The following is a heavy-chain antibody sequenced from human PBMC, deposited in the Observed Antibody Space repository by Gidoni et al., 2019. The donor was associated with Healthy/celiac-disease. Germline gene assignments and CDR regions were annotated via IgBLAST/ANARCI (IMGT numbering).Heavy chain of an antibody. D-gene: IGHD1-7*01. V-gene: IGHV3-30-3*01. Sequence: QVQLVESGGGVVQPGRSLRLSCAASGFTFSSYAMHWVRQAPGKGLEGVAVISYDGSNKYYADSVKGRFTIARDNSKNTLYLQMNSLRAEDTAVYYCARVGLTGTTNFDYWGQGTLVTVSS. J-gene: IGHJ4*02. CDR1: GFTFSSYA. CDR3: ARVGLTGTTNFDY. CDR2: ISYDGSNK.